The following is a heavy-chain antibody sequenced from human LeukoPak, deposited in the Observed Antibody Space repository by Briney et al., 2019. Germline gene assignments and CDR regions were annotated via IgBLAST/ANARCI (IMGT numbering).Heavy chain of an antibody. CDR3: ARDSIAARAPLDY. Sequence: GGSLRLSCAASGFTFSSYWMSWVRQAPGKGLEWVANIKQDGSEKYYVDSVKGRFTISRDNAKNSLYLQMNSLRAEDTAVYYCARDSIAARAPLDYWGQGTLVTVSS. V-gene: IGHV3-7*01. CDR1: GFTFSSYW. D-gene: IGHD6-6*01. CDR2: IKQDGSEK. J-gene: IGHJ4*02.